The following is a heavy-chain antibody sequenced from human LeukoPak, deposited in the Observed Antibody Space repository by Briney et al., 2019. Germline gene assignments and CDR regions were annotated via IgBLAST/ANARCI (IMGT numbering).Heavy chain of an antibody. CDR1: GFTFSSYA. CDR3: AKSVLLWFGESH. Sequence: GGSLRLSCAASGFTFSSYAMSWVRQAPGKGLEWVSAISGSGGSTYYADSVKGRFTISRDNSKNTPYLQMNSLRAEDTAVYYCAKSVLLWFGESHWGQGTLVTVSS. V-gene: IGHV3-23*01. CDR2: ISGSGGST. J-gene: IGHJ4*02. D-gene: IGHD3-10*01.